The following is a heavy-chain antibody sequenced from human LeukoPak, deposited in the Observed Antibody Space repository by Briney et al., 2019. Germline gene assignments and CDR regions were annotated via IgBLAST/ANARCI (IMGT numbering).Heavy chain of an antibody. D-gene: IGHD2-2*01. CDR2: ISGSGGST. V-gene: IGHV3-23*01. J-gene: IGHJ3*02. Sequence: GGSLRLSCAASGFTLSSYAMSWVRQAPGKGLEWVSAISGSGGSTYYADSVKGRFTISRDNSKNTLYLQMNSLRAEDTAVYYCAKEGVVPAAYKGDAFDIWGQGTMVTVSS. CDR3: AKEGVVPAAYKGDAFDI. CDR1: GFTLSSYA.